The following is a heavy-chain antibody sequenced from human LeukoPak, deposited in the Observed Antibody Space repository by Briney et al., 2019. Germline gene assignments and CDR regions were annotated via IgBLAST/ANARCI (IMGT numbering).Heavy chain of an antibody. CDR1: GLTFGTSA. CDR3: VRGVGYTLLS. J-gene: IGHJ5*02. Sequence: PGRSLRLSCADSGLTFGTSAMHWARQAPGKGLERVAVVSFDGSNEKYADSVRGRFTISRDNSKKMLYLQMNSLSREDTAVYYCVRGVGYTLLSWGQGTLVTVSS. CDR2: VSFDGSNE. V-gene: IGHV3-30-3*01. D-gene: IGHD3-10*01.